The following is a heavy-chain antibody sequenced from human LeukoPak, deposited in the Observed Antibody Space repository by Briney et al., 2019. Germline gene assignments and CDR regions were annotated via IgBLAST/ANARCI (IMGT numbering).Heavy chain of an antibody. V-gene: IGHV6-1*01. J-gene: IGHJ2*01. Sequence: SQTLSLTCAISGDSVSSNSVTWNWIRQSPSRGLEWLGRTYYRSKWYNDYVVSVKSRITINPDTSKNQFSLQLNSVTPEDTAVYYCTRAGSYGYYWYFDLWGRGTLVTVSS. CDR2: TYYRSKWYN. CDR1: GDSVSSNSVT. D-gene: IGHD5-18*01. CDR3: TRAGSYGYYWYFDL.